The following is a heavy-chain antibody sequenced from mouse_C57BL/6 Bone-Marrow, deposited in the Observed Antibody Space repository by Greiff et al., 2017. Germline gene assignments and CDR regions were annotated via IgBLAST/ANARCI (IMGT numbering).Heavy chain of an antibody. V-gene: IGHV10-1*01. CDR2: IRSKSNNYAT. J-gene: IGHJ1*03. CDR1: GFSFNTYA. CDR3: VRHGSRSYWYFDV. Sequence: EVKLMESGGGLVQPKGSLKLSCAASGFSFNTYAMNWVRQAPGKGLEWVARIRSKSNNYATYYADSVKDRFTISRDDSESMLYLQMNNLKTEDTAMYYCVRHGSRSYWYFDVWGTGTTVTVSS.